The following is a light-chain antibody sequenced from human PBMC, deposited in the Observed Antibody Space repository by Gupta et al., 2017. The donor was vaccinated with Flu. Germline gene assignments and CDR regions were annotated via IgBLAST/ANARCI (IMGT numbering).Light chain of an antibody. CDR2: DGA. J-gene: IGKJ2*01. CDR3: QQRDDCPPLT. CDR1: QSVSYY. Sequence: TVLTQSPATLSLSPGERATLSCRASQSVSYYIAWYEQRPGQAPRLLIFDGANRVTGTPARFSGSRCGEKLTLTTSSREQEEFAGYYCQQRDDCPPLTFGQGTQVE. V-gene: IGKV3-11*01.